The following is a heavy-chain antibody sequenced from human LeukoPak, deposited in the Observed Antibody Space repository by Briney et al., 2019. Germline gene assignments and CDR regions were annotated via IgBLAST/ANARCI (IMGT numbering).Heavy chain of an antibody. D-gene: IGHD3-22*01. CDR3: ARAVVSSGSNGAPSHY. J-gene: IGHJ4*02. CDR2: INPSGGST. Sequence: ASVKVSCKASGYTFTSYYMHWVRQAPGQGLEWMGIINPSGGSTSYAQKFQGRVTMTRDTSTSTVYMELSSLRSEDTAVYHCARAVVSSGSNGAPSHYWGQGTLVTVSS. CDR1: GYTFTSYY. V-gene: IGHV1-46*01.